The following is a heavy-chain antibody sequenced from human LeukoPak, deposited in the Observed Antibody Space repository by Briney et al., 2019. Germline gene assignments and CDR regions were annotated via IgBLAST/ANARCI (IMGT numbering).Heavy chain of an antibody. CDR1: GFTFSSYA. CDR2: ISGSGGST. CDR3: AKDRYCSSTSCYEDY. Sequence: RGSLRLPCAASGFTFSSYAMSWVRQAPGKGLEWVSAISGSGGSTYYADSVKGRFTISRDNSKNTLYLQMNSLRAEDTAVYYCAKDRYCSSTSCYEDYWGQGTMVTVSS. J-gene: IGHJ3*01. D-gene: IGHD2-2*01. V-gene: IGHV3-23*01.